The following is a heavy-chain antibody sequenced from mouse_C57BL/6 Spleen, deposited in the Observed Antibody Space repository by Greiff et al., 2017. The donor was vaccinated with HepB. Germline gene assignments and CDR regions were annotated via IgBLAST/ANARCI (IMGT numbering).Heavy chain of an antibody. D-gene: IGHD2-4*01. CDR1: GYSFTGYF. Sequence: VQLQESGPELVKPGDSVKISCKASGYSFTGYFMHWVMQSHGKSLEWIGRINPYNGDTFYNQKFKGKATLTVDKSSSTAHMELRSLTSEGSAVYYCARGDDYDVGTFAYWGKGTLVTVSA. V-gene: IGHV1-20*01. CDR3: ARGDDYDVGTFAY. J-gene: IGHJ3*01. CDR2: INPYNGDT.